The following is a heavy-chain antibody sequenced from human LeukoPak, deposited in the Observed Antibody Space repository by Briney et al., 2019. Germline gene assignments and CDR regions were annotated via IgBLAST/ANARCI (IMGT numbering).Heavy chain of an antibody. Sequence: GGSLRLSCAASGFTFNAYAMTWVRQAPGKGLEWVSAISAGGGNTYYADSVKGRFTISRDNAKNSLYLQMNSLRAEDMALYYCAKDSRYVWGSYGPSFDYWGQGTLVTVSS. CDR1: GFTFNAYA. D-gene: IGHD3-16*01. V-gene: IGHV3-23*01. CDR2: ISAGGGNT. J-gene: IGHJ4*02. CDR3: AKDSRYVWGSYGPSFDY.